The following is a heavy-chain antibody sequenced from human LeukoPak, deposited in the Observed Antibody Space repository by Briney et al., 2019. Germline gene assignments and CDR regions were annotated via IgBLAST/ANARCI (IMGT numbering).Heavy chain of an antibody. D-gene: IGHD1-1*01. CDR3: ARVGIALTSPFDY. J-gene: IGHJ4*02. V-gene: IGHV3-11*01. CDR2: MSSRGYPT. CDR1: GFTFSDYY. Sequence: GGSLRLSCLASGFTFSDYYMSGVRQAPGKGLEWISYMSSRGYPTYYAESVKGRFTISRDNAKNTLYLQMHNLRADDTAVYFCARVGIALTSPFDYWGLGTLVAVSS.